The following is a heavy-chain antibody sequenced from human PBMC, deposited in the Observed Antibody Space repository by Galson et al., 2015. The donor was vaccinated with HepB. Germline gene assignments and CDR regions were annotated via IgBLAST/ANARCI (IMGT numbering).Heavy chain of an antibody. D-gene: IGHD2-15*01. CDR1: GFTFSSYG. CDR2: IWYDGSNK. CDR3: ARDLGGGPGGY. V-gene: IGHV3-33*08. Sequence: SLRLSCAASGFTFSSYGMPWVRQAPGKGLEWVAVIWYDGSNKYYADSVKGRFTISRDNSKKTLYLQMNSLRAEYTAVHYCARDLGGGPGGYWGQGTLVTVSP. J-gene: IGHJ4*02.